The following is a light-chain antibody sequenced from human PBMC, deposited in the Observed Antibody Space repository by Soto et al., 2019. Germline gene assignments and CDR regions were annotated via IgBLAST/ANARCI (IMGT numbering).Light chain of an antibody. CDR1: LSVSSSY. CDR3: QQYGSSPYT. CDR2: GAS. Sequence: DNVLTQSPGTLSLSPGERATLSCRASLSVSSSYLAWYQQKPGQAPRLLIYGASSRATGIPDRFSGSGSGTDFTLTISRLEPEDFAVYYCQQYGSSPYTFGQGTKLEIK. V-gene: IGKV3-20*01. J-gene: IGKJ2*01.